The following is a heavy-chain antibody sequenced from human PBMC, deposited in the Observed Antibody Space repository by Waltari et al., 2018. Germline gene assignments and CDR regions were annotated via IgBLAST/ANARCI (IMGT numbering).Heavy chain of an antibody. CDR2: ISYDGSNK. V-gene: IGHV3-30-3*01. Sequence: QVQLVESGGGVVQPGRSLRLSCAASGFTFSSYAMHWVRHAPGKGLEWVAVISYDGSNKYYADSVKGRFTISRDNSKNTLYLQMNSLRAEDTAVYYCARESTVTTGAYWGQGTLVTVSS. J-gene: IGHJ4*02. CDR1: GFTFSSYA. D-gene: IGHD4-17*01. CDR3: ARESTVTTGAY.